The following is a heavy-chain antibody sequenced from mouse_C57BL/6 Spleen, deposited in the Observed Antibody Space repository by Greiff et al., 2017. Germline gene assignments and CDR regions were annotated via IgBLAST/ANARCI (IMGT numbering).Heavy chain of an antibody. CDR1: GYAFSSYW. D-gene: IGHD3-2*02. J-gene: IGHJ2*01. CDR3: ARKDSSGYFYFDY. V-gene: IGHV1-80*01. CDR2: IYPGDGDT. Sequence: VQLQQSGAELVKPGASVKISCKASGYAFSSYWMNWVKQRPGKGLEWIGQIYPGDGDTNYNGKFKGKATLTADKSSSTAYMQLSSLTSEDSAVYFCARKDSSGYFYFDYWGQGTTLTVSS.